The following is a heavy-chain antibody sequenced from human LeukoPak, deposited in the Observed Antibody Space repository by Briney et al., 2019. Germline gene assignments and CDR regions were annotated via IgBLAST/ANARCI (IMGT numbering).Heavy chain of an antibody. CDR2: MSGSGSTI. CDR3: ARNLGGTCGGTDSSDL. CDR1: GFPFSNYY. V-gene: IGHV3-11*01. D-gene: IGHD3-16*01. J-gene: IGHJ3*01. Sequence: GGSLRLSCAASGFPFSNYYMSWIRQAPGKGLEWVSHMSGSGSTIDYADSVKGRFSISRDNTKNSLYLQMNILRAEDTAVYYWARNLGGTCGGTDSSDLGARGTRVTVSS.